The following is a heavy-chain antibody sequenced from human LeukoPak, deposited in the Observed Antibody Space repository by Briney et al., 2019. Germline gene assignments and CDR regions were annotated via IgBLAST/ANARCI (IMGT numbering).Heavy chain of an antibody. CDR1: GYTFTSYG. CDR2: ISAYNGNT. D-gene: IGHD6-13*01. CDR3: ARDRPGYSSSRFDD. V-gene: IGHV1-18*01. Sequence: ASVKVSCKASGYTFTSYGISWVRQAPGQGLEWMGWISAYNGNTNYAQKLQGRVTMTTDTSTNTAYMELRSLRSDDTAVYYCARDRPGYSSSRFDDWGQGTLVTVSS. J-gene: IGHJ4*02.